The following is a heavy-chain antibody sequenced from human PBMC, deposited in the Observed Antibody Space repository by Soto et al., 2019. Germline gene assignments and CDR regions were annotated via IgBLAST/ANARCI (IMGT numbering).Heavy chain of an antibody. Sequence: QVQLVQSGAEEKKPGASVKVSCKASGYTFTSYAMHWVRQAPGQRLEWMGWINAGNGNTKHSQKFQGRVTNTRDTSASTADMELSSLRSEDTAVYYCAGSPGIAVADSWGQGTLVTVSS. CDR1: GYTFTSYA. V-gene: IGHV1-3*05. CDR3: AGSPGIAVADS. J-gene: IGHJ4*02. D-gene: IGHD6-19*01. CDR2: INAGNGNT.